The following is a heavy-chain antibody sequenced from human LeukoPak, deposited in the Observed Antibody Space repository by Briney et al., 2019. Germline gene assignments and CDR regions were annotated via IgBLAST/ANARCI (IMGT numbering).Heavy chain of an antibody. CDR2: ISSSGSTI. V-gene: IGHV3-11*01. J-gene: IGHJ3*02. D-gene: IGHD4-23*01. CDR1: GFTFSDYY. Sequence: GGPLRLSCAASGFTFSDYYMSWIRQAPGKGLEWVSYISSSGSTIYYADSVKGRFTISRDNAKNSLYLQMNSLRAEDTAVYYCAREVTTVVTYDAFDIWGQGTMVTVSS. CDR3: AREVTTVVTYDAFDI.